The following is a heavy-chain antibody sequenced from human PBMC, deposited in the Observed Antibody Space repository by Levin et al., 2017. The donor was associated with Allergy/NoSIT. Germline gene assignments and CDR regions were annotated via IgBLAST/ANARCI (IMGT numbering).Heavy chain of an antibody. CDR1: GFAFISYS. CDR2: ITKDGKKT. D-gene: IGHD1-26*01. Sequence: SCAASGFAFISYSIHWVRQAPGKGLEAVAVITKDGKKTYYADAVRGRFTISRDNSRNTLYLQMNSLGPEDTAVYYCARPTRVGGTYYDAFDVWGQGTMVTVSS. CDR3: ARPTRVGGTYYDAFDV. J-gene: IGHJ3*01. V-gene: IGHV3-30*04.